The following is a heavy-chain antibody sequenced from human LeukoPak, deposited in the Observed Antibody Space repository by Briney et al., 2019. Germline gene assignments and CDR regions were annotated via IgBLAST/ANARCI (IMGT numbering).Heavy chain of an antibody. CDR3: ARSIGLTGGGVDV. CDR1: GFTFSDYN. D-gene: IGHD3-9*01. Sequence: GGSLRLACGASGFTFSDYNMNWVRQAPGKGLEWVSYITNGGSTIHHADSVKGRFTISRDNAKKTLYLQMNSLRAEDTAVYYCARSIGLTGGGVDVWGQGTTVTFSS. CDR2: ITNGGSTI. V-gene: IGHV3-11*01. J-gene: IGHJ6*02.